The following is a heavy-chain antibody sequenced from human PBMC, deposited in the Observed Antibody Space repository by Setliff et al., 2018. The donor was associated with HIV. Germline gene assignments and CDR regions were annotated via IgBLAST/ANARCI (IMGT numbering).Heavy chain of an antibody. V-gene: IGHV4-38-2*02. CDR2: IYHSGTT. D-gene: IGHD3-3*01. Sequence: SETLSLTCTVSGYPISSGYYWGWIRQPPGKGLECIGSIYHSGTTYYNPSLKSRVTIPVDTSKNQFSLKLSTATAADTAVYYCARRLQFLEFLHGVGGLDVWGQGTTVTVSS. CDR1: GYPISSGYY. J-gene: IGHJ6*02. CDR3: ARRLQFLEFLHGVGGLDV.